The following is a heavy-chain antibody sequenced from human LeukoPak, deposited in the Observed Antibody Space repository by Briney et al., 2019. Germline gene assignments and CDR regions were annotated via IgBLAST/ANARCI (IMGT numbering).Heavy chain of an antibody. J-gene: IGHJ5*02. Sequence: SETLSLTCAVYGGSFSGYYWNWIRQPPGKGLEWIGEINHSGSTNYNPSLKSRVTISVDTSKNQFSLKLSSVTAADTAVYYCAPSMVRGVKRNWFDPWGQGTLVTVSS. V-gene: IGHV4-34*01. D-gene: IGHD3-10*01. CDR2: INHSGST. CDR3: APSMVRGVKRNWFDP. CDR1: GGSFSGYY.